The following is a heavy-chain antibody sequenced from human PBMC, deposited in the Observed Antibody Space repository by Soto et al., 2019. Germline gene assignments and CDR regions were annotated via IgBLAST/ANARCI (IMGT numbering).Heavy chain of an antibody. CDR1: GGSISSYY. CDR2: IYYSGST. J-gene: IGHJ6*03. Sequence: SETLSLTCTVSGGSISSYYWSWIRQPPGKGLEWIGYIYYSGSTNYNPSLKSRVTISVDTSKNQFSLKLSSVTAADTAVYYCARAAYSNYVEYYYYYMDVWGQGTTVTVSS. V-gene: IGHV4-59*01. CDR3: ARAAYSNYVEYYYYYMDV. D-gene: IGHD4-4*01.